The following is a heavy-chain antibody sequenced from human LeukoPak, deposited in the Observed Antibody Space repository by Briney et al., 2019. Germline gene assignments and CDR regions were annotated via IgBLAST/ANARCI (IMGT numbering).Heavy chain of an antibody. J-gene: IGHJ4*02. D-gene: IGHD5-18*01. CDR1: GFTFSGSA. Sequence: PGGSLRLSCAASGFTFSGSAMHWVRQASGKGLEWVGRIRSKANSYATAYAASVKGRFTISRDDSKNTAYLQMNSLKTEDTAVYYCTRTLGDELGYSYGFSDYWGQGTLVTVSS. CDR2: IRSKANSYAT. V-gene: IGHV3-73*01. CDR3: TRTLGDELGYSYGFSDY.